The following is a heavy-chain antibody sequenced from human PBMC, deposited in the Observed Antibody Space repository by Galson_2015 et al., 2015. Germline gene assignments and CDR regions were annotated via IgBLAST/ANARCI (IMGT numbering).Heavy chain of an antibody. CDR1: GYTFSSFY. CDR2: INPSGGRT. V-gene: IGHV1-46*01. CDR3: ARDSSGDKRYF. Sequence: SVKVSCKASGYTFSSFYMHWVRQAPGQGLEWMGVINPSGGRTTNAQKLQGRVTMTRDTSMSTVYMELSSLRSEDTAVYYCARDSSGDKRYFWGQGTLVTVSS. D-gene: IGHD5-12*01. J-gene: IGHJ4*02.